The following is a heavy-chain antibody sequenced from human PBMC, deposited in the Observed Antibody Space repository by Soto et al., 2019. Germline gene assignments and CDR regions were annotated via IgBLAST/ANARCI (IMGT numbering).Heavy chain of an antibody. CDR1: GFTFGTFS. V-gene: IGHV3-21*02. CDR2: ITTTGDAT. CDR3: TRRGDCTSALCYLFGSSWYFDL. J-gene: IGHJ2*01. Sequence: ELAESGGGRVRPGGSLRLSCEASGFTFGTFSMIWVRQAPGKGLEWVSSITTTGDATYADSVKGRFTVSRDNARKSLFLNTANLTAEDTALYYCTRRGDCTSALCYLFGSSWYFDLWGRGTLVTVSS. D-gene: IGHD2-21*02.